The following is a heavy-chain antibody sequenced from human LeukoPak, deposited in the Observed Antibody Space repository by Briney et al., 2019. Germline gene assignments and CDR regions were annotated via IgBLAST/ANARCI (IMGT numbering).Heavy chain of an antibody. D-gene: IGHD6-19*01. V-gene: IGHV3-23*01. CDR1: GFTFTNYA. J-gene: IGHJ3*02. CDR2: ISGTGGYT. Sequence: QPGGSLRLSCVTSGFTFTNYAMRWFRQAPGKGLEWVASISGTGGYTYYIDSVKGRFTISGDNSKDTLFLQMNSLRAEDTAIYYCARVISGWGASDIWGQGTMVTVSS. CDR3: ARVISGWGASDI.